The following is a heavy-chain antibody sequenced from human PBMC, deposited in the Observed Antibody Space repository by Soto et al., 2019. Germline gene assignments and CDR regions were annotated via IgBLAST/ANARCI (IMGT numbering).Heavy chain of an antibody. CDR1: GGSFSGYY. D-gene: IGHD6-13*01. J-gene: IGHJ4*02. CDR2: INHSGST. CDR3: ARQQYSSSWYVDY. Sequence: QSQTLSLTCAVYGGSFSGYYWSWIRQPPGKGLEWIGEINHSGSTNYNPSLKSRVTISVDTSKNQFSLKLSSVTAADTAVYYCARQQYSSSWYVDYWGQGTLVTVSS. V-gene: IGHV4-34*01.